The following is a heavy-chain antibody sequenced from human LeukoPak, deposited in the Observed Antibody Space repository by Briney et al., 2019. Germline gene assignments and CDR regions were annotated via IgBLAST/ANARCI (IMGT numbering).Heavy chain of an antibody. D-gene: IGHD3-3*01. CDR3: ARHYDLWSGYNY. V-gene: IGHV4-4*02. Sequence: SETLSLTCAVSGGSINSNYWWTWVRQSPGKGLEWIGETYHTGSVNYNLSLESRVTISRDRSKNQFSLMLRSVTAADTAVYYCARHYDLWSGYNYWGQGLLVTVSS. J-gene: IGHJ4*02. CDR2: TYHTGSV. CDR1: GGSINSNYW.